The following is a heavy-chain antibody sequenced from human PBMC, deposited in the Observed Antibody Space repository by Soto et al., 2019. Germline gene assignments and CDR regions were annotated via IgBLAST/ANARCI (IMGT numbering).Heavy chain of an antibody. D-gene: IGHD5-18*01. V-gene: IGHV3-73*01. Sequence: PGGSLRLSCAASGFTFSDSAMHWVRQASGKGLEWVGRIRNKGNNYATAYTASVKGRFTISRDDSKNTVYLQMNSLKIDDTAVYYCTSRRDWTAVDPLDYWGLGTLVTV. CDR3: TSRRDWTAVDPLDY. CDR1: GFTFSDSA. J-gene: IGHJ4*02. CDR2: IRNKGNNYAT.